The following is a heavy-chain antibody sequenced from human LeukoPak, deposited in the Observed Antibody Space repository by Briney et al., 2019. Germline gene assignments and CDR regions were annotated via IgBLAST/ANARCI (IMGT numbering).Heavy chain of an antibody. CDR3: AREGYYGSGSPPSLYFDY. CDR2: ISNDGTNK. V-gene: IGHV3-30-3*01. Sequence: PGGSLRLSCAASGFTFSNYRMHWVRQAPGKGLEWVAVISNDGTNKYYADSVKGRFTISRDNSRSTLYLQMNSLRPEDTAIYYCAREGYYGSGSPPSLYFDYWGQGTLVTVSS. CDR1: GFTFSNYR. J-gene: IGHJ4*02. D-gene: IGHD3-10*01.